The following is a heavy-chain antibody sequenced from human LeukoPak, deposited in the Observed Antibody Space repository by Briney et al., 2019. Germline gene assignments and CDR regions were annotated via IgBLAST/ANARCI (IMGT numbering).Heavy chain of an antibody. Sequence: ASVKVSCKASGYTFTNYYMHWVRQAPGQGLEWMGIINPSGGSTTYAQKFQGRVTMTRDTSTSTVYMELSSLRSKDTAVYYCARDLIRWSGLDYWGQGTLVTVSS. CDR2: INPSGGST. CDR3: ARDLIRWSGLDY. D-gene: IGHD4-23*01. V-gene: IGHV1-46*01. CDR1: GYTFTNYY. J-gene: IGHJ4*02.